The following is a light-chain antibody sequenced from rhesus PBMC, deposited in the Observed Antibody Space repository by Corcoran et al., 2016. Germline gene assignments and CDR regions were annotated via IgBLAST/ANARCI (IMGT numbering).Light chain of an antibody. Sequence: ENVLTQSPTSMAVSQGERVTISCTASSSVSTSYLHWYQQKPGFPPRLLVYRTSSLAYGVPAGFSGSGSVTSYTITISSMEAEDAANYFCQQGHSIPYSFGQGTKVEIK. CDR3: QQGHSIPYS. V-gene: IGKV3-17*03. CDR2: RTS. CDR1: SSVSTS. J-gene: IGKJ2*01.